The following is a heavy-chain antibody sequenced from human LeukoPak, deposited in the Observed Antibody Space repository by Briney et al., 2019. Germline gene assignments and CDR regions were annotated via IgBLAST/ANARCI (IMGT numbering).Heavy chain of an antibody. D-gene: IGHD1-1*01. J-gene: IGHJ5*02. CDR1: GGSISSYH. CDR2: IYTSGTT. Sequence: SETLSLTCTVSGGSISSYHWSWIRQPAGKGLELIGRIYTSGTTNYNPSLKSRVTMSVDTSKNQFSLKLSSVTAADTAVSYCARAPTGTGGWNWFDPWGQGTLVTVSS. V-gene: IGHV4-4*07. CDR3: ARAPTGTGGWNWFDP.